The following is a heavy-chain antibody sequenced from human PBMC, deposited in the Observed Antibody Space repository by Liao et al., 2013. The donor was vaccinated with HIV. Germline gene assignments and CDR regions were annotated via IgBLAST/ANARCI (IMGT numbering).Heavy chain of an antibody. CDR2: VYSSGTT. V-gene: IGHV4-4*07. CDR3: ARVFLIPTATYTYFMDV. J-gene: IGHJ6*03. D-gene: IGHD2-15*01. CDR1: GGSISSHY. Sequence: QVQLQESGPGLVKPSETLSLTCTVSGGSISSHYWNWIRQPAGKGLEWIGRVYSSGTTNYNPSLNSRVTISVDTSKNQFSLKLSSVTAADTAVYYCARVFLIPTATYTYFMDVWGTGTTVTVSS.